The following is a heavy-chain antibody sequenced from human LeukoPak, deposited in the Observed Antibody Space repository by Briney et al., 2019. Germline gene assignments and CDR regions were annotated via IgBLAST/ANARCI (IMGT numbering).Heavy chain of an antibody. CDR1: GFTFSSYG. CDR3: AREDILTGYDY. Sequence: GRSLRLSCAASGFTFSSYGMHWVRQAPGKGLEWVAVIWYDGSNKYYADSVKGRFTISRDNSKNTLYLQMNSLRAEDTAVYYCAREDILTGYDYWDQGTLVTVSS. D-gene: IGHD3-9*01. J-gene: IGHJ4*02. V-gene: IGHV3-33*01. CDR2: IWYDGSNK.